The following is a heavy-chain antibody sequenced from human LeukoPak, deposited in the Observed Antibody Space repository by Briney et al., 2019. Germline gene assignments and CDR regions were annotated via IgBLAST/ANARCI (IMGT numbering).Heavy chain of an antibody. CDR1: GYTFTGYY. CDR3: ARGEQQLAPTLDY. V-gene: IGHV1-2*02. D-gene: IGHD6-13*01. CDR2: INPNSGGT. Sequence: PVASVKVSCKASGYTFTGYYMHWVRQAPGQGLEWMGWINPNSGGTNYAQKFQGRVTITADKSTSTAYMELSSLRSEDTAVYYCARGEQQLAPTLDYWGQGTLVTVSS. J-gene: IGHJ4*02.